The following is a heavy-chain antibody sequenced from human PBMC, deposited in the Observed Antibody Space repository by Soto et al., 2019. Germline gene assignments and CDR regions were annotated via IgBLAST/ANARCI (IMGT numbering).Heavy chain of an antibody. CDR1: GFTFRSYA. CDR2: ISYDGSNK. V-gene: IGHV3-30*18. CDR3: AKDLGAAAGTPPRDY. J-gene: IGHJ4*02. Sequence: GGSLRLSCAASGFTFRSYAMTWVRQAPGKGLEWVAVISYDGSNKYYADSVKGRFTISRDNSKNTLYLQMNSLRAEDTAVYYCAKDLGAAAGTPPRDYWGQGTLVTVSS. D-gene: IGHD6-13*01.